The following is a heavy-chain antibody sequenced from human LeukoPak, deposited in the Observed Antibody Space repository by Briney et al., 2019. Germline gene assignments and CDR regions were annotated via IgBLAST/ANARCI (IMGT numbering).Heavy chain of an antibody. D-gene: IGHD3-16*02. Sequence: ASVNVSCTVSGYTLTELSMHWVRQAPGKGLEWMGGFDPEDGETIYAQKFQGRVTMTEDTSTDTAYMELSSLRSEDTAVYYCATVSLLRTMLTFRGVIVIPTWSDPWGQGTLVTVSS. CDR3: ATVSLLRTMLTFRGVIVIPTWSDP. CDR1: GYTLTELS. J-gene: IGHJ5*02. V-gene: IGHV1-24*01. CDR2: FDPEDGET.